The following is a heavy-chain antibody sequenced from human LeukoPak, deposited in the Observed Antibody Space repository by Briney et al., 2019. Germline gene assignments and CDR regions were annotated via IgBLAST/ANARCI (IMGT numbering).Heavy chain of an antibody. CDR3: ARDSNLMGGAFDI. CDR1: GFTFSSYA. J-gene: IGHJ3*02. Sequence: GGSLRLSCAASGFTFSSYAMHWVRQAPGKGLEWVAVISYDGSNKYYADSVQGRFTISRDNSKNTLYLQMNSLRAEDTAVYYCARDSNLMGGAFDIWGQGTMVTVSS. CDR2: ISYDGSNK. D-gene: IGHD3-16*01. V-gene: IGHV3-30-3*01.